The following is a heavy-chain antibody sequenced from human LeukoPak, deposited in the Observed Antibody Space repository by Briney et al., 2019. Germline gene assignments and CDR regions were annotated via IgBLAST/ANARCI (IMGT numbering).Heavy chain of an antibody. CDR1: GGSFSGYY. Sequence: SETLSLTCAVYGGSFSGYYWSWIRQPPGKGLEWIGEVNHSGGTNYNPSLKSRVTISVDTSKNQFSLKLSSVTAADTAVYYCASRRSSSPWRYWGQGTLVTVSS. CDR2: VNHSGGT. V-gene: IGHV4-34*01. D-gene: IGHD6-6*01. CDR3: ASRRSSSPWRY. J-gene: IGHJ4*02.